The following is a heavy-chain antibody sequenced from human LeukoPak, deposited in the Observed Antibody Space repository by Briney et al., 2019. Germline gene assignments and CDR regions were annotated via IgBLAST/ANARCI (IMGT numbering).Heavy chain of an antibody. V-gene: IGHV3-20*04. J-gene: IGHJ3*02. D-gene: IGHD6-6*01. CDR3: AKDMGKSIAARPNAFDI. Sequence: GGSLRLSCAASGFTFDDYGMSWVRQAPGKELEWVSGINWNGGSTGYAGSVKGRFTISRDNAKNSLYLQMNSLRAEDMTLYYCAKDMGKSIAARPNAFDIWGQGTMVTVSS. CDR1: GFTFDDYG. CDR2: INWNGGST.